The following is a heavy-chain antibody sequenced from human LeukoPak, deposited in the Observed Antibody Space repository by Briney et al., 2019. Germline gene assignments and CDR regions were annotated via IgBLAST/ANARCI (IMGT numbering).Heavy chain of an antibody. CDR1: GFTFGDYA. CDR3: TREHIAVAGTSLAFDI. CDR2: IRSKAYGGTT. Sequence: QPGRSLRLSCTASGFTFGDYAMSWVRQAPGKGLEGVGFIRSKAYGGTTEYAASVKGRFTISRDDSKSIAYLQMNSLKTEDTAVYYCTREHIAVAGTSLAFDIWGQGTMVTVSS. D-gene: IGHD6-19*01. J-gene: IGHJ3*02. V-gene: IGHV3-49*04.